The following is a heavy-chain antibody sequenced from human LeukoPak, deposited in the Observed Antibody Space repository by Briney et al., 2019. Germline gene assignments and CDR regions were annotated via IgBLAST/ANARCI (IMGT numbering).Heavy chain of an antibody. CDR2: INPNSGGT. D-gene: IGHD1-26*01. CDR1: GYTFTGYY. V-gene: IGHV1-2*02. Sequence: VSVRVSCKASGYTFTGYYMPWVRQAPGHGLEWMGWINPNSGGTNYAQKFQGRVTMTRDTSISTAYMELSRPRSDDTAVYYAARDRGFRGTFDYWGQGTLVTVSS. J-gene: IGHJ4*02. CDR3: ARDRGFRGTFDY.